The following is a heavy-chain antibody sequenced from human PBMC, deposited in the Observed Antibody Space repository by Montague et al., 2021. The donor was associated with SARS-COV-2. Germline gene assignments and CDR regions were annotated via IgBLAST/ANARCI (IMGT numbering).Heavy chain of an antibody. Sequence: SETLSLTCTVSGVAINKFHWSWIRQPAGKGLEWIGRMYDRGSTDYSPSLKSRVTMSVDTSKNRLSLRLKSVTAADTAVYYCARDMSSGDGMDVWGRGTTVTVS. CDR1: GVAINKFH. CDR2: MYDRGST. D-gene: IGHD3-22*01. CDR3: ARDMSSGDGMDV. J-gene: IGHJ6*02. V-gene: IGHV4-4*07.